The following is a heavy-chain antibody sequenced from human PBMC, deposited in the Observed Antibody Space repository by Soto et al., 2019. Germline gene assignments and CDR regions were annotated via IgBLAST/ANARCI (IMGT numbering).Heavy chain of an antibody. CDR2: IYHGGST. V-gene: IGHV4-4*02. CDR3: ARSRGYYDSSGYSYY. J-gene: IGHJ4*02. CDR1: GGSISSSNW. D-gene: IGHD3-22*01. Sequence: SETLSLTCAVSGGSISSSNWWSWVRQPPGKGLEWIGEIYHGGSTNYNPSLKSRVTISVDKSKNQFSLKLSSVTAADAAVYYCARSRGYYDSSGYSYYWGQGTLVTVSS.